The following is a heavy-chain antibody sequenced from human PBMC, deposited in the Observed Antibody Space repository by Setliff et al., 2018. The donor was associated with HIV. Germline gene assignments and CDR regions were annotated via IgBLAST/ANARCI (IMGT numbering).Heavy chain of an antibody. CDR2: FDHEEGKI. CDR1: GDTLTKLS. V-gene: IGHV1-24*01. J-gene: IGHJ4*02. Sequence: GPSVKVSCKVSGDTLTKLSIYWVRQAPGKGLEWMGGFDHEEGKIIYAQKFQGRVSMTEDTSTDTAYMDLSSLRSDDTAVYYCAAPSSVYIFGVLTPVSFDYWGQGTLVTVSS. D-gene: IGHD3-3*02. CDR3: AAPSSVYIFGVLTPVSFDY.